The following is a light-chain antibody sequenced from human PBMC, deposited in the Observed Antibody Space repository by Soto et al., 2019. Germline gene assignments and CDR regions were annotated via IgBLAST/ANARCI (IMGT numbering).Light chain of an antibody. V-gene: IGKV3-20*01. J-gene: IGKJ5*01. CDR2: GAS. Sequence: ETLMTQSPATLSVSPGERATLSCRASQSVNNNLAWYQQKLGQAPRVLIYGASTRATGIPDRFSGSGSGTDFTLTISRLEPEDFAVYYCQQYGSSLTFGGGTRLEIK. CDR1: QSVNNN. CDR3: QQYGSSLT.